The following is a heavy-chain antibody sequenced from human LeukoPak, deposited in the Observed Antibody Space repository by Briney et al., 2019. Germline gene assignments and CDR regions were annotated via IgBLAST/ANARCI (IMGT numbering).Heavy chain of an antibody. V-gene: IGHV1-2*02. CDR3: ARGASSGWSPAY. D-gene: IGHD6-19*01. CDR1: GYIFSGYS. Sequence: ASVKVSCKASGYIFSGYSMHWVRQAPGQGLEWMGWINPNSGGTNYAQKFQGRVTMTRDTSISTAYMELSRLRSDDTAVYYCARGASSGWSPAYWGQGTLVTVSS. CDR2: INPNSGGT. J-gene: IGHJ4*02.